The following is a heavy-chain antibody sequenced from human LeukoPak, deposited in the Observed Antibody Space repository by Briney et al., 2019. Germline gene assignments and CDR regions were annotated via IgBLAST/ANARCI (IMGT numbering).Heavy chain of an antibody. J-gene: IGHJ6*02. CDR3: ARDPRYCSSTSCYYYYGMDV. CDR2: IIPIFGIA. Sequence: SVKVSCKASGGTFSSYAISWVRQAPGQGREWMGRIIPIFGIANYAQKFQGRVTITADKSTSTAYMALSSLRSEDTAVYSCARDPRYCSSTSCYYYYGMDVWGQGTTVTVSS. V-gene: IGHV1-69*04. D-gene: IGHD2-2*01. CDR1: GGTFSSYA.